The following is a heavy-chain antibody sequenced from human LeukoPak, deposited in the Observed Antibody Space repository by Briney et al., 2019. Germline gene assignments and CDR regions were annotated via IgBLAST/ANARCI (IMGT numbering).Heavy chain of an antibody. CDR1: GYTFTGYY. CDR2: INPNSGGT. V-gene: IGHV1-2*02. CDR3: ARGTYYYDSSGNYPGDY. Sequence: ASVKVSCKASGYTFTGYYMHWVRQAPGQGLEWMGWINPNSGGTNYAQKFQGRVTMTRDGSISTAYMELSRLTSDDTAVYYCARGTYYYDSSGNYPGDYWGQGTLVTVSS. J-gene: IGHJ4*02. D-gene: IGHD3-22*01.